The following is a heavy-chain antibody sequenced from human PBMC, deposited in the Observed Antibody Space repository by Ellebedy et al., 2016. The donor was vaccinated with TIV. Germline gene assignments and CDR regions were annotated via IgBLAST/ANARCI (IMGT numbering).Heavy chain of an antibody. Sequence: SGPTLVKPTQTLTLTCTFSGFSLSTGGMCVTWIRQPPGKALEWLARIDLDDDKFYTKPLETRLTISKDTSKTQVVLTMTNVDPVDTATYYCARVSSGYGAFDYWGQGTLVAVSS. CDR1: GFSLSTGGMC. CDR3: ARVSSGYGAFDY. V-gene: IGHV2-70*17. D-gene: IGHD5-12*01. CDR2: IDLDDDK. J-gene: IGHJ4*02.